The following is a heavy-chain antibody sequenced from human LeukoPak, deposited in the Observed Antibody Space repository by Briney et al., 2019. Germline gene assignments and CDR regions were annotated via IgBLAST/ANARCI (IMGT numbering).Heavy chain of an antibody. CDR1: GGSISSGNYY. CDR3: ASRPGGYSSGWYSGYFEY. V-gene: IGHV4-61*09. CDR2: IYYSGST. D-gene: IGHD6-19*01. Sequence: PSQTLSLTCTVSGGSISSGNYYWSWIRQPAGKGLEWIGYIYYSGSTNYNPSPKSRVTISVDTSKNQFSLKLSSVTAADTAVYYCASRPGGYSSGWYSGYFEYWGQGTLVTVS. J-gene: IGHJ4*02.